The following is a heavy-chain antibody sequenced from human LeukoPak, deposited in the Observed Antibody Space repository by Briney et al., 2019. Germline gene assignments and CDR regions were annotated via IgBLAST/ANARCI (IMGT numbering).Heavy chain of an antibody. Sequence: PGGSLRLSCAASGFTFSGSAMHWVRQASGKGLEWVGRIRSKANSYATAYAASVKGRFTISRDDSKNTAYLQMNSLRAEDTAVYYCASEPHYYDFWSGYYIYYYYYMDVWGKGTTVTVSS. CDR2: IRSKANSYAT. CDR3: ASEPHYYDFWSGYYIYYYYYMDV. CDR1: GFTFSGSA. D-gene: IGHD3-3*01. V-gene: IGHV3-73*01. J-gene: IGHJ6*03.